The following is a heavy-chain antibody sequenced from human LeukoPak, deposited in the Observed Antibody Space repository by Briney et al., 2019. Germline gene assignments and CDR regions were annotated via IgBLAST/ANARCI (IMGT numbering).Heavy chain of an antibody. D-gene: IGHD4-17*01. CDR1: GGSFSGYY. Sequence: PSEILSLTCAVYGGSFSGYYWSWIRQPPGKGLEWIGEINHSGSTNYNPSLKSRVTISVDTSKNQFSLKLSSVTAADTAVYYCARGIPYGDYLRAIWFDPWGQGTLVTVSS. J-gene: IGHJ5*02. V-gene: IGHV4-34*01. CDR3: ARGIPYGDYLRAIWFDP. CDR2: INHSGST.